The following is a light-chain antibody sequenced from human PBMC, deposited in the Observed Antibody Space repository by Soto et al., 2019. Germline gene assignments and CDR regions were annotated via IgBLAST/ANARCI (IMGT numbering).Light chain of an antibody. CDR2: AAS. J-gene: IGKJ5*01. CDR1: QGISNF. CDR3: QKYSSVIT. Sequence: DIQMTQSPSSLSASVGDRVTSTCRASQGISNFLAWYQQKRGKVPRLLISAASTLQSWVPSRFSGSGCGTDFTLTITSLQPEDVATYYCQKYSSVITFGQGTRLEIK. V-gene: IGKV1-27*01.